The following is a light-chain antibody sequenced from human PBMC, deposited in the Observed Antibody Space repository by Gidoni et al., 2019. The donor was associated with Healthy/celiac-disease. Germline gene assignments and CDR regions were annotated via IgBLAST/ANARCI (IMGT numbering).Light chain of an antibody. V-gene: IGKV1-8*01. Sequence: AIRMTQSPSSLSASTGDRVTITSRASQGISSYLAWYQQKPGKAPKLLIYAASTLQSGVPSRFSGSGSGTDFTLTISCLQSEDFATYYCQQYYSYPGTFGGGTKVEIK. J-gene: IGKJ4*01. CDR1: QGISSY. CDR3: QQYYSYPGT. CDR2: AAS.